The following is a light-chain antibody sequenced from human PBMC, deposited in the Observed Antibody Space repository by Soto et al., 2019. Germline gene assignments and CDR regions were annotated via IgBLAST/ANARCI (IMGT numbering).Light chain of an antibody. CDR1: QGISSW. Sequence: IQLTDSPSSLSASVGDRVTITCRASQGISSWLAWYQQQPGKAPKLLIYKASTLKRGVPSRLSGSGSGTEFTLPISSLQPEDFATYYCQHYKSYSEAFGQGTKVDIK. V-gene: IGKV1-5*03. CDR2: KAS. J-gene: IGKJ1*01. CDR3: QHYKSYSEA.